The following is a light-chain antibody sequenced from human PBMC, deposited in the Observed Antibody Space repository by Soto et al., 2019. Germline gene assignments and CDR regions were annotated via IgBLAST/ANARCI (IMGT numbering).Light chain of an antibody. V-gene: IGKV3-20*01. CDR1: QTVSNNC. Sequence: EIVLTQSPGTLSLSPGERATLSCRASQTVSNNCLAWYHQKPGQAPRLLIYGASNRANGVPDRFSGSGSGKDFTLTIRRLEPEDFALYHCQQYGGSTTFGQGTKVDIK. CDR3: QQYGGSTT. J-gene: IGKJ1*01. CDR2: GAS.